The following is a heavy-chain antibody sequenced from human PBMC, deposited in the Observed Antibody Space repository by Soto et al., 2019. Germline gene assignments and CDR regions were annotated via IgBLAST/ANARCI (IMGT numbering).Heavy chain of an antibody. Sequence: GGSLRLSCAASGFTFTTYSMNCVRQAPGKGLEWLSYINPGGSAIDYADSVKGRFTISRDDAKNSLYLQMSSLRAEDTAVYYCARDLDWAFDYWGQGTLVTVSS. V-gene: IGHV3-48*01. CDR2: INPGGSAI. CDR1: GFTFTTYS. D-gene: IGHD3-9*01. J-gene: IGHJ4*02. CDR3: ARDLDWAFDY.